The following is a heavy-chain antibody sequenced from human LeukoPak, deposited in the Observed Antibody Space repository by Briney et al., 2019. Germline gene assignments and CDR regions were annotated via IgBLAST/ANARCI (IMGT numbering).Heavy chain of an antibody. D-gene: IGHD6-13*01. CDR1: GGSFSGYY. V-gene: IGHV4-34*01. J-gene: IGHJ4*02. CDR2: INHSGST. CDR3: ASTGYSSSWYSDY. Sequence: SQTLSLTCAVYGGSFSGYYWSWIRQPPGKGLEWIGEINHSGSTNYNPSLKSRVTISVDTSKNQFSLKLSSVTAADTAVYYCASTGYSSSWYSDYWGQGTLVTVSS.